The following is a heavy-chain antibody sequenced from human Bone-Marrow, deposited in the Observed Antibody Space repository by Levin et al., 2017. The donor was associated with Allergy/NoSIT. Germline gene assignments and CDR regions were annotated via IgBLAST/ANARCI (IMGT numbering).Heavy chain of an antibody. CDR1: GFTFSNAW. CDR2: IKTKADGETT. CDR3: TTGAICAGNCYSSVFHY. Sequence: PGESLKISCAASGFTFSNAWMSWVRQAPGKGLEWVGRIKTKADGETTDYAAPVKGRFTISRDDSKNTLYLQVNSLKTEDTAVYYCTTGAICAGNCYSSVFHYWGQGTLVTVSS. V-gene: IGHV3-15*01. D-gene: IGHD2-21*02. J-gene: IGHJ4*02.